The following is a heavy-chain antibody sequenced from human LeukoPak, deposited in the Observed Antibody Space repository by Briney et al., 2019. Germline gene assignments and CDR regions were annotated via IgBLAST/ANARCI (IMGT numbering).Heavy chain of an antibody. V-gene: IGHV3-21*01. J-gene: IGHJ4*02. Sequence: GGSLRLSCAASGFTFSSYSMNWVRQAPGKGREWVSFISSSSSYIYYADSVKGRFTISRDNAKNSLYLQMNSLRAEDTAVYYCARDLYDSSGYPGYYFDYWGQGTLVTVSS. CDR3: ARDLYDSSGYPGYYFDY. CDR1: GFTFSSYS. D-gene: IGHD3-22*01. CDR2: ISSSSSYI.